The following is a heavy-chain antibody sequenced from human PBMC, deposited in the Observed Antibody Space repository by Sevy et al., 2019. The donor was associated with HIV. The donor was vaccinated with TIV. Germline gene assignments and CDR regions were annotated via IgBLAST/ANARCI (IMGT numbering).Heavy chain of an antibody. Sequence: GGSLRLSCAASGFTFSSYWMSWVRQAPGRGLEWVANIKQDGSEKYYMDSVKGRFTISRDNAKTSLYLQLNSLRAQDTAGYYCARVKQLVSKRLDYYYYMDVWGKGTTVTVSS. CDR3: ARVKQLVSKRLDYYYYMDV. D-gene: IGHD6-13*01. V-gene: IGHV3-7*03. CDR2: IKQDGSEK. CDR1: GFTFSSYW. J-gene: IGHJ6*03.